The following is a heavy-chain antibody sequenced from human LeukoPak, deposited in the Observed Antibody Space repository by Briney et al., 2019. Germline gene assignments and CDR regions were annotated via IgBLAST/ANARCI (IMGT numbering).Heavy chain of an antibody. CDR2: IYYSGST. V-gene: IGHV4-30-4*01. Sequence: SQTQSLTCAVSGGSISSGDYYWSWIRQPPGKGLEWLGYIYYSGSTYYNPSLKSRVTISVDTSKNQFSLKLSSVTAADTAVYYCARAVGYCSSTSCYVRKSAYYFDYWGQGTLVTVSS. CDR3: ARAVGYCSSTSCYVRKSAYYFDY. D-gene: IGHD2-2*03. CDR1: GGSISSGDYY. J-gene: IGHJ4*02.